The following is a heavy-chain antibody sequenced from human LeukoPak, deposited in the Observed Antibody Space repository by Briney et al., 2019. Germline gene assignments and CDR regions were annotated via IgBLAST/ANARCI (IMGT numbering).Heavy chain of an antibody. D-gene: IGHD6-19*01. CDR3: ARDNQWLASHYFDY. V-gene: IGHV3-33*01. J-gene: IGHJ4*02. CDR2: IWYDGSNK. CDR1: GFTFSSYG. Sequence: PGGSLRLSCAASGFTFSSYGMHWVRQAPGKGLEWVAVIWYDGSNKYYADSVKGRFTISRDNSKNTLYLQMNSPRAEDTAVYYCARDNQWLASHYFDYWGQGTLVTVSS.